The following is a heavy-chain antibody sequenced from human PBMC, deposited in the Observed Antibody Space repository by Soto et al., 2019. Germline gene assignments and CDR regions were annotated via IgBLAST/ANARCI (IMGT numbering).Heavy chain of an antibody. CDR3: ARDVLITVVRPARSHVPNV. Sequence: PSETLSLTCTVSGGSLSNTTYYWGWIRQPPGKGLEWIGNIYYTGRTYYSPSLKSRVTISIDTSRNQFSLKLTSVTAADTAVYYCARDVLITVVRPARSHVPNVWGKRTTVTVSA. CDR2: IYYTGRT. V-gene: IGHV4-39*02. D-gene: IGHD1-20*01. CDR1: GGSLSNTTYY. J-gene: IGHJ6*04.